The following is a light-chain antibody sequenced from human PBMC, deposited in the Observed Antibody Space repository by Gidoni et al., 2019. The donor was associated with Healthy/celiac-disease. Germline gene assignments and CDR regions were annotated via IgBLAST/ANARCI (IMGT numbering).Light chain of an antibody. CDR1: QSVLYSSNNKNY. CDR2: WAS. Sequence: IVMTQSPDSRAASLGERATINCKSSQSVLYSSNNKNYLAWYQQKPGQPPKLLIYWASTRESGVPDRFSGSGSGTDFTLTISSLQAEDVAVYYCQQYYSTPPLTFGGGTKVEIK. V-gene: IGKV4-1*01. J-gene: IGKJ4*01. CDR3: QQYYSTPPLT.